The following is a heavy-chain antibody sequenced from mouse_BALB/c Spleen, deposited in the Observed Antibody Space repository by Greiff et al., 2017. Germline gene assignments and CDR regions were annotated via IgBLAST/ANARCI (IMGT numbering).Heavy chain of an antibody. CDR1: GFTFSSYY. J-gene: IGHJ2*01. Sequence: DVMLVESGGGLVKLGGSLKLSCAASGFTFSSYYMSWVRQTPEKRLELVAAINSNGGSTYYPDTVKGRFTISRDNAKNTLYLQMSSLKSEDTALYYCARHGTTAYYFDYWGQGTTLTVSS. D-gene: IGHD1-2*01. CDR2: INSNGGST. CDR3: ARHGTTAYYFDY. V-gene: IGHV5-6-2*01.